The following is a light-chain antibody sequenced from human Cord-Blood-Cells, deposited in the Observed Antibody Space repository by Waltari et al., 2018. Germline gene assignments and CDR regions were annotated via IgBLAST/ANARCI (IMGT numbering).Light chain of an antibody. CDR1: QSVSSY. CDR2: DAS. J-gene: IGKJ4*01. Sequence: ELVLTQSPPPLSFSAGERATPSCRPSQSVSSYLAWYKQKPGQAPRLLIYDASNRATGIPARFSGSGSGTDFTLTISSLEPEDFAVYYCQQRSNWPPLTFGGGTKVEIK. CDR3: QQRSNWPPLT. V-gene: IGKV3-11*01.